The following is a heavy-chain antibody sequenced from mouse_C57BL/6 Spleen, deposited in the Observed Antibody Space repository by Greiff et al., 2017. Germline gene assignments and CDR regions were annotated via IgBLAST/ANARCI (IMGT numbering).Heavy chain of an antibody. CDR2: IDPSDSYT. V-gene: IGHV1-69*01. Sequence: VQLQQPGAELVMPGASVKLSCKASGYTFTSYWMHWVKQRPGQGLAWIGEIDPSDSYTNYNQKFKGKSTLTVDKSSSTAYMQRSSLTSEDSAVXYCARLLLRSDWYFDVWGTGTTVTVSA. D-gene: IGHD1-1*01. CDR3: ARLLLRSDWYFDV. J-gene: IGHJ1*03. CDR1: GYTFTSYW.